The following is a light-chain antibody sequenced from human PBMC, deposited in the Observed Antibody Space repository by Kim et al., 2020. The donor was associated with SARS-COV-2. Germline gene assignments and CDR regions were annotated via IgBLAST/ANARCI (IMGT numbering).Light chain of an antibody. Sequence: GQKVRITCQGDSRRSYYASWYQQKPGQAPVLVIYGKNNRPSGIPDRFSGSSSGNTASLTITGAQAEDEADYYCNSRDSSGNHLGVFGGGTQLTVL. J-gene: IGLJ2*01. CDR2: GKN. CDR1: SRRSYY. V-gene: IGLV3-19*01. CDR3: NSRDSSGNHLGV.